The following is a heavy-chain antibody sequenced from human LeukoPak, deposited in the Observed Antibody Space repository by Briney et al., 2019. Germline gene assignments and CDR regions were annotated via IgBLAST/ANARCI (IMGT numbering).Heavy chain of an antibody. D-gene: IGHD6-13*01. Sequence: PQTLSLTCTVSGGSISSGGYYWSWIRQHPGKGLEWIGYIYYSGSTYYNPSLKSRVTISVDTSKNQFSLKLSSVTAADTAVYYCASEGIAAAGIDYWGQGTLVTVSS. CDR3: ASEGIAAAGIDY. J-gene: IGHJ4*02. V-gene: IGHV4-31*03. CDR1: GGSISSGGYY. CDR2: IYYSGST.